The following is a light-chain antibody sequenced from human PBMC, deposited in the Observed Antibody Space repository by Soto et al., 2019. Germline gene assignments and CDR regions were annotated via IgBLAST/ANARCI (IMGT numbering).Light chain of an antibody. CDR3: SSYTSSSTLKV. J-gene: IGLJ1*01. CDR1: SSDVGSYNL. CDR2: EVS. V-gene: IGLV2-14*02. Sequence: QSVLTQPASVSGSPGQSITISCTGTSSDVGSYNLVSWFQQHPGEAPKLIIYEVSDRPSGVSNRFSGSKSGNTASLTISGLQAEDEADYYCSSYTSSSTLKVFGTGTKLTVL.